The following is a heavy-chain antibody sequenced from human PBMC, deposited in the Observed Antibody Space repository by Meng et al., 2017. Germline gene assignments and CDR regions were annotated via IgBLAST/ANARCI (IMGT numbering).Heavy chain of an antibody. D-gene: IGHD2/OR15-2a*01. CDR1: GFTFSSYG. V-gene: IGHV3-33*01. CDR3: ARGLSTTYWYFDL. J-gene: IGHJ2*01. Sequence: RLVESGGGVVQPGRSLRLSCAASGFTFSSYGMHWVRQAPGKGLEWVAVIWYDGSNKYYADSVKGRFTISRDNSKNTLYLQMNSLRAEDTAVYYCARGLSTTYWYFDLWGRGTLVTVAS. CDR2: IWYDGSNK.